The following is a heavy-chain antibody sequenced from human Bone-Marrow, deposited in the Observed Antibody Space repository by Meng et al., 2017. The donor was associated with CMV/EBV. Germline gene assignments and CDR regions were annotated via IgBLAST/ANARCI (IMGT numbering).Heavy chain of an antibody. CDR1: GYTFTSYG. D-gene: IGHD4-11*01. CDR2: ISAYNGNT. V-gene: IGHV1-18*01. Sequence: QVQLVRSGASGKKSGAYVKVSCKASGYTFTSYGISWVRQAPEQGLEWMGWISAYNGNTNYEQKLQGRVTMTTDTSTSTAYMELRSLRSDDTAVYYCARVAYSTLDYWGQGTLVTVSS. CDR3: ARVAYSTLDY. J-gene: IGHJ4*02.